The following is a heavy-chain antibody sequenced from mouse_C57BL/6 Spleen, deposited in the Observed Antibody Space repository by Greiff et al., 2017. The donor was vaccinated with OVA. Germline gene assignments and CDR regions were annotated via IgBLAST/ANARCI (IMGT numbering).Heavy chain of an antibody. CDR2: IDPENGDT. V-gene: IGHV14-4*01. CDR3: TISSYFDV. Sequence: VQLKQSGAELVRPGASVKLSCTASGFNIKDDYMHWVKQRPEQGLEWIGWIDPENGDTEYASKFQGKATVTADTSSNTAYLQLSSLTSEDTAVYYCTISSYFDVWGTGTTVTVAS. J-gene: IGHJ1*03. CDR1: GFNIKDDY.